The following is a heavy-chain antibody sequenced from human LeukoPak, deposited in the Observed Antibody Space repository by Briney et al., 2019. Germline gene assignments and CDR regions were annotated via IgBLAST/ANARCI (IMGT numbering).Heavy chain of an antibody. J-gene: IGHJ5*02. V-gene: IGHV3-48*01. CDR3: ARVALRPIDYSNPEFDP. D-gene: IGHD4-11*01. CDR1: GFTFSSYS. Sequence: GGSLRLSCAASGFTFSSYSMNWVRQAPGQGLEWGSYITSDSTTMFYADPVKGRFTASRDNAENSMYLQMNSLRAEDTAVYYCARVALRPIDYSNPEFDPWGQGTLVTVSS. CDR2: ITSDSTTM.